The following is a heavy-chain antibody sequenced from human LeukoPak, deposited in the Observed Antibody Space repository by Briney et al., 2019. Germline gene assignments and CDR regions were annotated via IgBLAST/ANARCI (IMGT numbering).Heavy chain of an antibody. D-gene: IGHD3-3*01. J-gene: IGHJ5*02. V-gene: IGHV4-34*01. CDR3: ARVSTIFGVVTP. CDR2: INHSGST. Sequence: PSETLSLTCAVYGGSFSGYYWSWIRQPPGKGLEWIGEINHSGSTNYNPSLKSRVTISVDTSKNQFSLKLSSVTAADTAVYYCARVSTIFGVVTPWGQGTLVTVSS. CDR1: GGSFSGYY.